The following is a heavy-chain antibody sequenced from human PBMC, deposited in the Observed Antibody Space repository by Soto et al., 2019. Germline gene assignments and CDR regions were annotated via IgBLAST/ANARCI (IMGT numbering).Heavy chain of an antibody. Sequence: SETLSLTCAVYGGSFSGYYWSWIRQPLGKGLEWIGEINHSGSTNYNPSLKSRVTISVDTSKNQFSLKLSSVTAADTAVYYCARSGYSSSWYSSNFDYWGQGTLVTVSS. CDR2: INHSGST. V-gene: IGHV4-34*01. CDR3: ARSGYSSSWYSSNFDY. CDR1: GGSFSGYY. D-gene: IGHD6-13*01. J-gene: IGHJ4*02.